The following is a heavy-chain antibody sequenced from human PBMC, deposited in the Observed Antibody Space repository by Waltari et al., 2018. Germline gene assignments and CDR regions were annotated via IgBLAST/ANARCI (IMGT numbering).Heavy chain of an antibody. CDR3: AKVPGTSQLYYLDN. CDR2: ISSESRDT. J-gene: IGHJ4*03. D-gene: IGHD1-1*01. CDR1: GFTFSSYW. V-gene: IGHV3-74*03. Sequence: EEQLVESGGGLVQPGDSLRLSCAVSGFTFSSYWMNWVRQAPGKGPLWVSRISSESRDTTYADSVKGRFTISRDNSKKTLYLQMNSLRPEDTAVYYCAKVPGTSQLYYLDNWGQGTTVTVSS.